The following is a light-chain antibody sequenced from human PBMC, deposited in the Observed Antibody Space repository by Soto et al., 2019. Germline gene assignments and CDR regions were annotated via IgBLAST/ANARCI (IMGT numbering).Light chain of an antibody. CDR1: QSVSSY. Sequence: RASQSVSSYLAWYQQKPGQAPRLLIYGASNRATAIPDRFSGSGYGTAYKLALRSLHSEDSAVPFCQPRSTWPGTFGQGTKVDIK. CDR2: GAS. CDR3: QPRSTWPGT. V-gene: IGKV3-11*01. J-gene: IGKJ1*01.